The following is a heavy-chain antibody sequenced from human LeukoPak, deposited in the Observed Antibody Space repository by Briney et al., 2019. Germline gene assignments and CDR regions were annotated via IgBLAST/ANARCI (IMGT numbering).Heavy chain of an antibody. J-gene: IGHJ5*02. D-gene: IGHD3-22*01. CDR3: ARAAGYYDSRYH. CDR1: GFTFSSYA. Sequence: GRSLRLSCAASGFTFSSYAMHWVRQAPGKGLEWVAVISYDGSNKYYADSVKGRFTISRDNSKNTLYLQMNSLRAEDTAVYYCARAAGYYDSRYHWGQGTLVTVSS. CDR2: ISYDGSNK. V-gene: IGHV3-30-3*01.